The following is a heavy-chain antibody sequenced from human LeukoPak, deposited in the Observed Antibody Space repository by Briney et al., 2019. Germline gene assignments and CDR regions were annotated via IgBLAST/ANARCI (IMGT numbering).Heavy chain of an antibody. V-gene: IGHV3-21*01. CDR1: GFTFSSYS. J-gene: IGHJ4*02. CDR2: ISSSSSYI. Sequence: GGSLRLSCAASGFTFSSYSMNWVRQAPGKGLEWVSSISSSSSYIYYADSVKGRFTISRDNAKNSLYLQMNSLRAEDTAVYYCATSDDYGDYNFDYWGQGTLVTVSS. D-gene: IGHD4-17*01. CDR3: ATSDDYGDYNFDY.